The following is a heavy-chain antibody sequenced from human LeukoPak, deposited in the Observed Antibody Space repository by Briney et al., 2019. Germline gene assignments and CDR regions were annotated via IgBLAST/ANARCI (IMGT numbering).Heavy chain of an antibody. Sequence: GGSLRLSCAASGFTFSSYWMHWVRQAPGKGLMWVSRIKSDGSSTSYADSVKGRFTISRDNAKNTLYLQMNSLRAEDTAVYYCVRDRDFRIDYWGQGTLATVSS. CDR3: VRDRDFRIDY. CDR1: GFTFSSYW. V-gene: IGHV3-74*01. CDR2: IKSDGSST. D-gene: IGHD3-3*01. J-gene: IGHJ4*02.